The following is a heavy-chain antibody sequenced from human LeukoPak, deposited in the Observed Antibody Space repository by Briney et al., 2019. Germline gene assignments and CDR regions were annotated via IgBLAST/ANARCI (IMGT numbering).Heavy chain of an antibody. CDR2: ISAYNGNT. V-gene: IGHV1-18*01. Sequence: GASVKVSCKASGYTFTSYGISWVRQAPGQGLEWMGWISAYNGNTNYAQKLQGRVTMTTDTSTSTAYMELRSLRSDDTAVYYCARAFYSGYDWGFYYMDVWGKGTTVTVSS. J-gene: IGHJ6*03. CDR1: GYTFTSYG. CDR3: ARAFYSGYDWGFYYMDV. D-gene: IGHD5-12*01.